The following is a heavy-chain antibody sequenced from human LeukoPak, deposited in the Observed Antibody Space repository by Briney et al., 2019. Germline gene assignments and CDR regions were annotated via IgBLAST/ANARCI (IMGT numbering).Heavy chain of an antibody. D-gene: IGHD3-10*01. CDR3: VKGLSGSASNLDY. V-gene: IGHV3-64D*09. CDR2: ISSNDSST. Sequence: GGSLRLSCSASGFIFRSCAMHWVRQAPGKGLEYVSTISSNDSSTFYAYSVKGRFAISRDNSKNTVYLEMSRLRAEDTAIYYCVKGLSGSASNLDYWGQGTLVTVSS. CDR1: GFIFRSCA. J-gene: IGHJ4*02.